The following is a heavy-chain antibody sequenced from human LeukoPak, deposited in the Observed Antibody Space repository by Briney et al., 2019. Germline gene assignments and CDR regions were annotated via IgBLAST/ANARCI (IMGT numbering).Heavy chain of an antibody. D-gene: IGHD2-15*01. J-gene: IGHJ3*02. CDR1: GYTFTSYY. CDR3: ARPPHYCSGGSCYFDVFDI. V-gene: IGHV1-18*01. CDR2: IISYSDNP. Sequence: GASVKVSCKASGYTFTSYYITWVRQAPGQGLEWMGWIISYSDNPTYARNLQGRVTMTTDTSTSTAYMAQRSLRSDDTAVYYCARPPHYCSGGSCYFDVFDIWGQGTMVTVSS.